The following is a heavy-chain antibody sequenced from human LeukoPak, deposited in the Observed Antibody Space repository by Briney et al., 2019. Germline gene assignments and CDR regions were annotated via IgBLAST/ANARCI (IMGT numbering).Heavy chain of an antibody. J-gene: IGHJ4*02. CDR1: GFIFSSYA. CDR2: IGGSGGST. V-gene: IGHV3-23*01. D-gene: IGHD6-19*01. Sequence: GGSLRLSCAASGFIFSSYAMSWVRQAPGKGLEWVSSIGGSGGSTYYADSVKGRFTISRDNAKNSLYLQMNSLRAEDTAVYYCASSLGGWFFDYWGQGTLVTVSS. CDR3: ASSLGGWFFDY.